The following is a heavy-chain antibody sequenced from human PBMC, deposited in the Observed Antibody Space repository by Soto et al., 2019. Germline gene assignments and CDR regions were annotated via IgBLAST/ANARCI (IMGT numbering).Heavy chain of an antibody. CDR1: GFSFSDHY. CDR2: TRNKANRYTT. J-gene: IGHJ4*02. V-gene: IGHV3-72*01. CDR3: GRVGDYNFWSGPDY. Sequence: PGESLKISCAASGFSFSDHYMDWVRQAPGKGLEWVARTRNKANRYTTEYAASVKGRFTISRDDSKNSLYLQMSSLQTEDTAVYYCGRVGDYNFWSGPDYWGQGTLVTVSS. D-gene: IGHD3-3*01.